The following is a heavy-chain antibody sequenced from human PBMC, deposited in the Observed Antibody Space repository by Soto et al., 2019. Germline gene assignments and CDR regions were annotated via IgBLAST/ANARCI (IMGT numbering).Heavy chain of an antibody. CDR3: ANGMYYYDSSGYYQGFQH. CDR2: INSDGSST. Sequence: LRLSFAASVFTFSSYWMHWVRQAPGKGLVWVSRINSDGSSTSYADSVKGRFTISRDNAKNTLYLQMNSLRAEDTAVYYCANGMYYYDSSGYYQGFQHWGQGTLVTVSS. V-gene: IGHV3-74*01. CDR1: VFTFSSYW. D-gene: IGHD3-22*01. J-gene: IGHJ1*01.